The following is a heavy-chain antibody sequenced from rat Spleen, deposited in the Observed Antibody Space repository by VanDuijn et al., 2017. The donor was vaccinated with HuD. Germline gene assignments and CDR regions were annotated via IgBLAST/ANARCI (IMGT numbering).Heavy chain of an antibody. CDR2: ITNTGGST. Sequence: EVQLVESGGGLVQPGRSLKLSCVASAFTFNNYWMTWIRQAPGKGLEWVASITNTGGSTYYPDSVKGRFTISRDNAKTTLSLHMDGLRAEDTATYFCTTGGPYYFDYWGQGVVVTVSS. J-gene: IGHJ2*01. V-gene: IGHV5-31*01. CDR3: TTGGPYYFDY. CDR1: AFTFNNYW.